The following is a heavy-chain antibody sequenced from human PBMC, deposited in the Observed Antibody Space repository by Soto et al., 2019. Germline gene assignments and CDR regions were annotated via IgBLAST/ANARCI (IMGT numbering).Heavy chain of an antibody. V-gene: IGHV3-7*01. CDR3: ARDFLEYNWNDPGIGHFDY. D-gene: IGHD1-20*01. CDR1: GFTFSSYW. J-gene: IGHJ4*02. CDR2: IKQDGSEK. Sequence: EVQLVESGGGLVQPGGSLRLSCAASGFTFSSYWMSWVRQAPGKGLEWVANIKQDGSEKYYVDSVKGRLTISRDNAKNSLYLQMNSLRAEDTAVYYCARDFLEYNWNDPGIGHFDYWGQGTLVTVSS.